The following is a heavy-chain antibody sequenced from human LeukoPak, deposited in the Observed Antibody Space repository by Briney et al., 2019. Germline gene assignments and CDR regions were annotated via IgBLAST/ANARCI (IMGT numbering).Heavy chain of an antibody. V-gene: IGHV5-51*01. CDR2: IYPGDSET. CDR1: GFSFTNYW. Sequence: GESLKISCKASGFSFTNYWIGWVRQMPGKGLEWVGIIYPGDSETRYSPAFLGQVTISADKSISTVYLQWSSLMASDSAIYYCARPDSRGYTSNFDIWGQGTMVTVSS. D-gene: IGHD2-2*02. CDR3: ARPDSRGYTSNFDI. J-gene: IGHJ3*02.